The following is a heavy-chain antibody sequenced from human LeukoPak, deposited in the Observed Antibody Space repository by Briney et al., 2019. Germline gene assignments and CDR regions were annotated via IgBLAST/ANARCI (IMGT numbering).Heavy chain of an antibody. CDR3: ARDQPGGNSGFDY. CDR2: IRFDGSNE. D-gene: IGHD4-23*01. V-gene: IGHV3-30*02. CDR1: GFIFSSYG. J-gene: IGHJ4*02. Sequence: GGSLRLSCAASGFIFSSYGMQWVRQAPGKGLEWVASIRFDGSNEYYADSVKGRFTISRDNAKNSLNLQMNSLRAEDTAVYYCARDQPGGNSGFDYWGQGTLVTVSS.